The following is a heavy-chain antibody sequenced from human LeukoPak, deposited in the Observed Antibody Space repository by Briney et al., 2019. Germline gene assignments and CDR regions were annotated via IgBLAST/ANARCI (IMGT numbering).Heavy chain of an antibody. J-gene: IGHJ6*03. CDR1: GFTFSNYG. Sequence: GGSLRLSCAASGFTFSNYGMHWVRQAPGKGLEWVALIWYDGNKKYYADSVKGRFTISRDNSKNTLYLQMYSLRAEDTAVYYCAKDDYGDYGRPRYYFYYMDAWGKGTTVTVSS. D-gene: IGHD4-17*01. CDR3: AKDDYGDYGRPRYYFYYMDA. CDR2: IWYDGNKK. V-gene: IGHV3-33*06.